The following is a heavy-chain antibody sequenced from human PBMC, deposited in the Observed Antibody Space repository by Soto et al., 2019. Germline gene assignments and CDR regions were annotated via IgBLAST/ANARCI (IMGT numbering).Heavy chain of an antibody. CDR1: GGSISSSSYY. CDR3: ASLTYYYDSSGYYPSGGFDY. J-gene: IGHJ4*02. D-gene: IGHD3-22*01. V-gene: IGHV4-39*01. CDR2: IYYSGST. Sequence: QLQLQESGPGLVKPSETLSLTCTVSGGSISSSSYYWGWIRQPPGKGLEWIGSIYYSGSTYYNPSLKSRVTISVDTSKNQFSLKLSSVTAADTAVYYCASLTYYYDSSGYYPSGGFDYWGQGTLVTVSS.